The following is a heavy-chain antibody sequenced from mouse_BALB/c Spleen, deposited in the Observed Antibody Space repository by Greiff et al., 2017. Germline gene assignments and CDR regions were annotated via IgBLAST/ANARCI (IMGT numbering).Heavy chain of an antibody. D-gene: IGHD2-2*01. CDR2: INPGSGGT. V-gene: IGHV1-54*01. CDR3: ARGEAYGSHFDY. CDR1: GYALTNYL. Sequence: QVQLQQSGAELVRPGTSVKVSCKASGYALTNYLIEWVKQRPGQGLEWIGVINPGSGGTNYNEKFKGKATLTADKSSSTAYMQLSSLTSDDSAVYFCARGEAYGSHFDYWGQGTTLTVSS. J-gene: IGHJ2*01.